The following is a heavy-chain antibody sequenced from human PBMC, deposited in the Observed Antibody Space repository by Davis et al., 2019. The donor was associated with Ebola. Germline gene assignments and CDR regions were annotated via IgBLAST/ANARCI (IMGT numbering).Heavy chain of an antibody. CDR3: AREPRGRYCSGGSCYSGRFDY. J-gene: IGHJ4*02. CDR1: GFTFSSYS. CDR2: ISSSSSYI. D-gene: IGHD2-15*01. V-gene: IGHV3-21*01. Sequence: PGGSLRLSCAASGFTFSSYSMNWVRQAPGKGLEWVSSISSSSSYIYYADSVKGRFTISRDNAKNSLYLQMNSLRAEDTAVYYCAREPRGRYCSGGSCYSGRFDYWGQGTLVTVSS.